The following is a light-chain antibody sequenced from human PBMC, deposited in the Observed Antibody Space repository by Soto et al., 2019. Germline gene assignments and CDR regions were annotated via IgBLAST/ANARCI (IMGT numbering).Light chain of an antibody. J-gene: IGKJ4*01. V-gene: IGKV3-20*01. CDR1: QSVSSSY. Sequence: EIVLTQSPGTQSLSPGERATLSCRASQSVSSSYLAWYQQKPGQAPRLLIYGASSRATGIPDRFSGSGSGTDFTLSISRLEPEDFAVYYCQQYGSSPLTFGGGTHVEIK. CDR2: GAS. CDR3: QQYGSSPLT.